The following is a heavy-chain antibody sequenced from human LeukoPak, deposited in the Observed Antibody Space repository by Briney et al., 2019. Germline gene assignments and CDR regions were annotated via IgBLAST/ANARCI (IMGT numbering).Heavy chain of an antibody. V-gene: IGHV3-23*01. J-gene: IGHJ5*02. Sequence: PGGSLRLSCAASGFTFSNYAMTWVRQAPGKGLEWVSAISGSGGSAYYADSVKGRFTISRDNSRNTLYLQMNSLRFEDTAVYYCAKDSGRAGGNINWFDPWGQGTLVTVSS. CDR3: AKDSGRAGGNINWFDP. D-gene: IGHD2/OR15-2a*01. CDR1: GFTFSNYA. CDR2: ISGSGGSA.